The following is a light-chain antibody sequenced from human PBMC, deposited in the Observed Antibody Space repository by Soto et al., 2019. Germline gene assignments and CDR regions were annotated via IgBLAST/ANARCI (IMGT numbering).Light chain of an antibody. CDR2: WAS. CDR1: QSVLYSSNNRNY. CDR3: QQYYNTPLT. Sequence: DSVMTQSPDSLAVSLGERVTINCKSSQSVLYSSNNRNYLAWYQQKPGQPPKLLIYWASTRESGVPDRFSGSGSGTDFTLTISSLQAEDVAVYYCQQYYNTPLTFGGGTKVDI. J-gene: IGKJ4*01. V-gene: IGKV4-1*01.